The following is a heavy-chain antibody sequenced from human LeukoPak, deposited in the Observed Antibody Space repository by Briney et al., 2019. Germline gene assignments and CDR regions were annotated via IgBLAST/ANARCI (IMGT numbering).Heavy chain of an antibody. CDR1: GFTFSSYG. Sequence: GGSLRLPCAASGFTFSSYGMHWVRQAPGKGLEWVAVISYDGSNKYYADSVKGRFTISRDNSKNTLYLQMNSLRAEDTAVYYCAKDTCGGDCYSFDYWGQGTLVTVSS. CDR3: AKDTCGGDCYSFDY. J-gene: IGHJ4*02. V-gene: IGHV3-30*18. D-gene: IGHD2-21*02. CDR2: ISYDGSNK.